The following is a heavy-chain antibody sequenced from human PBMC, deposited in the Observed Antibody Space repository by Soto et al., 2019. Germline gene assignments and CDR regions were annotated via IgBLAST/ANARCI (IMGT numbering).Heavy chain of an antibody. Sequence: PGESLKISCKGSGYSFTSYWISWVRQMPGRGLEWMGRIDPSDSYTNYSPSFQGHVTISADKSISTAYLQWSSLKASDTAMYYCARHQAQLEPHLRYYYYYYGMDVWGQGTTVTVSS. CDR2: IDPSDSYT. V-gene: IGHV5-10-1*01. D-gene: IGHD1-1*01. CDR1: GYSFTSYW. J-gene: IGHJ6*02. CDR3: ARHQAQLEPHLRYYYYYYGMDV.